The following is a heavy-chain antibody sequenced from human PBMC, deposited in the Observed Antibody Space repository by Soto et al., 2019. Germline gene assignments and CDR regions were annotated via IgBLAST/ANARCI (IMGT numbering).Heavy chain of an antibody. CDR2: ISGSGGST. CDR3: AKGTPSEDFWRGYDYHFDY. J-gene: IGHJ4*02. Sequence: GGSLRLSCAASGFTFSSYAMSWVRQAPGKGLEWVSAISGSGGSTYYADSVKGRFTISRDNSKNTLYLQMNSLRAEDTAVYYCAKGTPSEDFWRGYDYHFDYCGAGSLVTVSS. V-gene: IGHV3-23*01. CDR1: GFTFSSYA. D-gene: IGHD3-3*01.